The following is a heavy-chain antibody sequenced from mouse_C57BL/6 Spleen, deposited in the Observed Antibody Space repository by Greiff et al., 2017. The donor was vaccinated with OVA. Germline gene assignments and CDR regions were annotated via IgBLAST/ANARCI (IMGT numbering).Heavy chain of an antibody. J-gene: IGHJ3*01. CDR1: GFTFSDYG. CDR2: ISSGSSTI. CDR3: ASDYGSSVFAY. Sequence: EVMLVESGGGLVKPGGSLKLSCAASGFTFSDYGMHWVRQAPEKGLEWVAYISSGSSTIYYADTVKGRFTISRDNAKSTVFLQRTSLRSEDTAMYYCASDYGSSVFAYWGQGTLVTVSA. V-gene: IGHV5-17*01. D-gene: IGHD1-1*01.